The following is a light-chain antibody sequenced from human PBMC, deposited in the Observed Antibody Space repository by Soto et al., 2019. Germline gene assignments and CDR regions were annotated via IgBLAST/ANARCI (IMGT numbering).Light chain of an antibody. Sequence: EIVLTQSPGTLSLSPRERATLSCRASQSVSSSYLAWYQQKPGQAPRLLIYDASRATGIPDRFSGSGSGTDFTLTITGLEPEDYAVYYCQHYGTSAMFGPGTKVDI. CDR1: QSVSSSY. CDR3: QHYGTSAM. CDR2: DAS. V-gene: IGKV3-20*01. J-gene: IGKJ3*01.